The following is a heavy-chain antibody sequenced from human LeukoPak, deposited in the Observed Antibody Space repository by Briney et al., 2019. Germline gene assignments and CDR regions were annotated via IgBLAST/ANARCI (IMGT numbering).Heavy chain of an antibody. J-gene: IGHJ4*02. CDR2: ISHSGNT. V-gene: IGHV4-4*02. CDR3: ARVTGTTPFDC. CDR1: GGSISSSNW. D-gene: IGHD1-1*01. Sequence: SGTLSLTCAVSGGSISSSNWWSWVRQPPGKGLEWIGEISHSGNTNYNPSLERRVTISVDKSKNQFSLKLSSVTAADTAVYFCARVTGTTPFDCWGQGTLVTVSS.